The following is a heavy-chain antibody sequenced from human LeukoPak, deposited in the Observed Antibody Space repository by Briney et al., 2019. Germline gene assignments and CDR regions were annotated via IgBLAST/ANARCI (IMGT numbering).Heavy chain of an antibody. CDR3: AQGHLWFGELLEGY. CDR1: GFTFSSYW. Sequence: GGSLRLSCAASGFTFSSYWMPWVRQAPGKGLVWVSRINSDGSSTSYADSVKGRFTISRDNAKNTLYLQMNSLRAEDTAVYYCAQGHLWFGELLEGYWGQGTLVTVSS. CDR2: INSDGSST. D-gene: IGHD3-10*01. J-gene: IGHJ4*02. V-gene: IGHV3-74*01.